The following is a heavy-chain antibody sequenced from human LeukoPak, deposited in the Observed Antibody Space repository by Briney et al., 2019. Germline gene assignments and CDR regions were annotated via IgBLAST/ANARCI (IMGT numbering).Heavy chain of an antibody. V-gene: IGHV3-23*01. Sequence: GGSLRLSCAASEFIFSSFAMNWVRQAPGKGLEWVSVISGSGGSTYYTDAVKGRFTISRDNSKNTLYLQMNSLRADDTAVYYCAKGRVKSEITIDAFDVWGHGTVVTVSS. D-gene: IGHD3-10*01. CDR3: AKGRVKSEITIDAFDV. CDR2: ISGSGGST. CDR1: EFIFSSFA. J-gene: IGHJ3*01.